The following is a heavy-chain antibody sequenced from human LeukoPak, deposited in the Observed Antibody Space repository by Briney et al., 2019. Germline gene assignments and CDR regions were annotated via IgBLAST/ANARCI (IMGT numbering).Heavy chain of an antibody. CDR3: ARGGYCSCGSCYCIDAFVF. J-gene: IGHJ3*01. CDR1: GFTVCSNF. Sequence: GGSLRLFCAGSGFTVCSNFNRWVRQAPGKGLEWVSVIYSGGSTYYADSVKGRFTISRDNSKNTLYLQINSLRAEDTAVYYCARGGYCSCGSCYCIDAFVFWGQGTMVTVSS. V-gene: IGHV3-66*01. D-gene: IGHD2-15*01. CDR2: IYSGGST.